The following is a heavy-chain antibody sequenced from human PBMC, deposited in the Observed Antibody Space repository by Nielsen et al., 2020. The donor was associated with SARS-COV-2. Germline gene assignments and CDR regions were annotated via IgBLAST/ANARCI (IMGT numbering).Heavy chain of an antibody. CDR3: ARDHTPIIRFLID. CDR1: GFTFSSYS. D-gene: IGHD3-3*01. Sequence: GGSLRLSCAASGFTFSSYSMNWVRQAPGKGLEWVSSISSSSSYIYYADSVKGRFTISRDNAKNSLYLQMNSLRAEDTAVYYCARDHTPIIRFLIDWGQGTLVTVSS. V-gene: IGHV3-21*01. J-gene: IGHJ4*02. CDR2: ISSSSSYI.